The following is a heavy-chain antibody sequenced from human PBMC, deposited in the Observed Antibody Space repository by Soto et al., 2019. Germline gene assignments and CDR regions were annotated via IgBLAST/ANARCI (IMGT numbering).Heavy chain of an antibody. CDR1: GFTFEDYA. CDR3: TKAVQWGGSHLNHALAT. V-gene: IGHV3-9*01. Sequence: EMQLVESGGGLVQPGRSLRLSCAASGFTFEDYAMHWVRQAPGKGLEWVSGVSWNSGIIDYADSVKGRFTISRDNARNTLSLQMTGLRADDTALYYGTKAVQWGGSHLNHALATWGQGTMVSVSS. CDR2: VSWNSGII. D-gene: IGHD1-26*01. J-gene: IGHJ3*02.